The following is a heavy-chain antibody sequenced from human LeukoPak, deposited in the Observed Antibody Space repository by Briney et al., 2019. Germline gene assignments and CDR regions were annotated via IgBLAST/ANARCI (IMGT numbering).Heavy chain of an antibody. D-gene: IGHD3-10*01. V-gene: IGHV3-30*04. CDR1: GFTLSSYA. J-gene: IGHJ4*02. Sequence: GRSLRLSCAASGFTLSSYAMHWVRQAPGKGLEWVAVISYDGSNKYYADFVKGRFTISRDNSKNTLYLQLNSLRAEDTAVYYCARDRGITRGIWAYWGQGTLVTVSS. CDR2: ISYDGSNK. CDR3: ARDRGITRGIWAY.